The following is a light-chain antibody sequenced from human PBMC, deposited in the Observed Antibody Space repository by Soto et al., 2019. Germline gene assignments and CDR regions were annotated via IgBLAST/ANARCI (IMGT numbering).Light chain of an antibody. CDR1: QSISDY. CDR2: DAS. J-gene: IGKJ1*01. CDR3: QQYYAYWHM. V-gene: IGKV1-5*01. Sequence: DIQMTQSPSTLSASVGDRVIITCRASQSISDYLAWYQQKPGKAPKLLIYDASNLESGVPSTFSGSGSGAEFTLTISRLQPDDFATYYCQQYYAYWHMVGQGTKVDIK.